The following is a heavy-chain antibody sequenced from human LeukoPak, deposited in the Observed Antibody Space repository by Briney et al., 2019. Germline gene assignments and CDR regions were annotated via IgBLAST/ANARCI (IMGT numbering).Heavy chain of an antibody. CDR2: IYYRGST. Sequence: SETLSLTCTVSGDSITTYYWSWIRQPPGKGLEWIGYIYYRGSTNYNPSLKSRVTISLDTSKNQFSLKLNSMTSADTAVYYCARERAAGNPSHFDYWGQGTLVTVSS. CDR1: GDSITTYY. J-gene: IGHJ4*02. D-gene: IGHD6-13*01. V-gene: IGHV4-59*01. CDR3: ARERAAGNPSHFDY.